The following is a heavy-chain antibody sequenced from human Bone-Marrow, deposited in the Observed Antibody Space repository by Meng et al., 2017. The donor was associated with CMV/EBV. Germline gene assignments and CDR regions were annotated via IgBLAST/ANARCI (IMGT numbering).Heavy chain of an antibody. Sequence: ASVKVSCKASGYTFTSYDINWVRQATGQGLEWMGWMNPNSGNTGYAQKFQGRVTMTRNTSISTAYMELRSLRSEDTAVYYCARARVNYDFWSGSWFDPWGQGTLVNVAS. V-gene: IGHV1-8*01. J-gene: IGHJ5*02. CDR2: MNPNSGNT. CDR3: ARARVNYDFWSGSWFDP. CDR1: GYTFTSYD. D-gene: IGHD3-3*01.